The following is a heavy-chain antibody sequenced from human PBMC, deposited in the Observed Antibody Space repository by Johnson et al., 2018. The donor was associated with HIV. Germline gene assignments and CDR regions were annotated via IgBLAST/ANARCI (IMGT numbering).Heavy chain of an antibody. V-gene: IGHV3-66*01. D-gene: IGHD3-10*01. J-gene: IGHJ3*01. CDR3: ARGVRGVIID. CDR1: GFTVSSNY. Sequence: EVQLVESGGGVVQPGGCLRLSCAASGFTVSSNYMNWVRQAPGQGLEWVSIIYSGGSTYYADSVKGRFTISRDSSKNTVYLQMNNLRAEDTAVYNCARGVRGVIIDWGQGTMVAVSS. CDR2: IYSGGST.